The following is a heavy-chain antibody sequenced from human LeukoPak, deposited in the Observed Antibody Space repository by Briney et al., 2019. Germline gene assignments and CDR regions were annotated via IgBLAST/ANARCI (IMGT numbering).Heavy chain of an antibody. Sequence: PGGSLRLSCSASGFTFNTYNMIWVRHAPGKGLEWISYISNSGTTIFYADSVKGRFTVSRDNANRSVYLQMTSLRHADTAVYYCARVNLVVATQFDHWGQGTLVTVSS. D-gene: IGHD2-15*01. CDR1: GFTFNTYN. V-gene: IGHV3-48*02. CDR2: ISNSGTTI. CDR3: ARVNLVVATQFDH. J-gene: IGHJ4*02.